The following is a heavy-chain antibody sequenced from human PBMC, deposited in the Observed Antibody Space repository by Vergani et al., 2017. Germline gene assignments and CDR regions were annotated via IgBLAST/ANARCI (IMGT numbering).Heavy chain of an antibody. Sequence: EVQLVESGGGLVQPGGSLRLSCAASGFTFSSYEMNWVRQAPGKGLEWVSYISSSGSTIYYADSVKGRFTISRDNAKNSLYLQMNSLRAEDTAVYYCARVLSPTVTIDYYYYGMDVWGQGTTVTVSS. CDR2: ISSSGSTI. V-gene: IGHV3-48*03. CDR1: GFTFSSYE. CDR3: ARVLSPTVTIDYYYYGMDV. D-gene: IGHD4-17*01. J-gene: IGHJ6*02.